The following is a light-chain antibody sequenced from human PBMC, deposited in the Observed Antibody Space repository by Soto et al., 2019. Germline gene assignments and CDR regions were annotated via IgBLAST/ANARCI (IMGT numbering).Light chain of an antibody. V-gene: IGKV3-15*01. Sequence: EIVMTQSPATLSVSPGERATLSCRASQSVSSNLAWYQQKPGQAPRLLIYGASTRATGIPARFSGSGSGTECTLTISSLQSEDVAVYYCQQYNPASWTFGQGTKLEIK. CDR2: GAS. CDR1: QSVSSN. J-gene: IGKJ2*02. CDR3: QQYNPASWT.